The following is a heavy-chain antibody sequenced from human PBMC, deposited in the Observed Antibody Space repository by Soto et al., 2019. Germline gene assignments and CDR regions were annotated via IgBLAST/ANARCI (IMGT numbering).Heavy chain of an antibody. CDR3: AKDRGLAAYFDS. J-gene: IGHJ4*02. CDR1: GFSFNNFD. V-gene: IGHV3-30*18. Sequence: GGSLRLSCAASGFSFNNFDMHWVRQAPGKGLEWVAVISSAGNKKFYADSVTGRFTISRDNSKNTLYLQVSSLRAEGTAVYYCAKDRGLAAYFDSWGQGTQVTVSS. D-gene: IGHD6-13*01. CDR2: ISSAGNKK.